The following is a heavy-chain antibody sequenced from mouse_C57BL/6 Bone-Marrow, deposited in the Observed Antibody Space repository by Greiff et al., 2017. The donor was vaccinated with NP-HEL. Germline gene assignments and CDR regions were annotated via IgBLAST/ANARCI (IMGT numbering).Heavy chain of an antibody. CDR1: GYTFTAYT. V-gene: IGHV1-62-2*01. J-gene: IGHJ1*03. Sequence: QVQLQQSGAELVKPGASVKLSCKASGYTFTAYTIHWVKQRSGQGLEWIGWFYPGSGSIKYNEKFKDKATLTADKSSSTVYMDLSRLTSEDSAVYFCAGHGDYFGSSYGYFDVWGTGTTVTVSS. CDR2: FYPGSGSI. CDR3: AGHGDYFGSSYGYFDV. D-gene: IGHD1-1*01.